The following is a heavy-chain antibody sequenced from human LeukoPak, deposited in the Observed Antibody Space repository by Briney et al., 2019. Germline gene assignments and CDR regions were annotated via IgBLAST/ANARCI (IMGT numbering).Heavy chain of an antibody. Sequence: SVKVSCKSSRYTFTGYYMHWVRQAPGQGLEWVGWINPNSGGTNNAQKLHGRGTMTMDTAISAADMEVSRPRSEDTAVHYCGGGSIENRITQFPWTGCDIRESFDYWGQGTLLTVSS. D-gene: IGHD3/OR15-3a*01. CDR3: GGGSIENRITQFPWTGCDIRESFDY. J-gene: IGHJ4*02. V-gene: IGHV1-2*02. CDR2: INPNSGGT. CDR1: RYTFTGYY.